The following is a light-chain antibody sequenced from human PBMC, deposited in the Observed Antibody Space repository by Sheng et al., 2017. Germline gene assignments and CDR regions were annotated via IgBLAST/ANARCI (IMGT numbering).Light chain of an antibody. CDR2: QDK. CDR1: VLGDKY. J-gene: IGLJ2*01. CDR3: QAWDTSTYVV. V-gene: IGLV3-1*01. Sequence: SYELTQPPSVSASAGQTASITCAGDVLGDKYVSWYQQKSGQSPVLVIYQDKKRPSGIPERFSGSNSGNTATLTISGTQAMDEADYYCQAWDTSTYVVFGGGTKLTVL.